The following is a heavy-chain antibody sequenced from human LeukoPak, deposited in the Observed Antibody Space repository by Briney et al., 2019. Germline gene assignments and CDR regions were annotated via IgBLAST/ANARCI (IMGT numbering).Heavy chain of an antibody. CDR1: GGSISSYY. Sequence: SETLSLTCTVSGGSISSYYWSWIRQPPGKGLEWIGYIHDSGSTNYNPSLKSRVTISVDTSKNRFSLKLSTVTAADTAVYYCARDRREQYCSGGSCYSALGFFDYWGQGTLVTVSS. CDR3: ARDRREQYCSGGSCYSALGFFDY. D-gene: IGHD2-15*01. V-gene: IGHV4-59*01. CDR2: IHDSGST. J-gene: IGHJ4*02.